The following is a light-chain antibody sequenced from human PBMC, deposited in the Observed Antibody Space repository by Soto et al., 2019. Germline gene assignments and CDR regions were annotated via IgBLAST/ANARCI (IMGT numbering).Light chain of an antibody. CDR3: QQYNSYSPLT. V-gene: IGKV1-5*03. CDR2: KAS. Sequence: DIQMTQSPSTLSASVGDRVTITCRASQSISSWLAWYQQKPGKAPKLLIYKASSLESGVPSRFSGSGSGTVFTLTISSLQPDDFATYYCQQYNSYSPLTFGGGTKVESK. J-gene: IGKJ4*01. CDR1: QSISSW.